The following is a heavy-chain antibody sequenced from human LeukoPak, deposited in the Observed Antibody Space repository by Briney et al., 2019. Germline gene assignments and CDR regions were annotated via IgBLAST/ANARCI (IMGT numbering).Heavy chain of an antibody. Sequence: GGSLRLSCAASGFTFSSYSMNWVRQAPRKGLEWVSSISRSSSYIYYADSVKGRFTISRDNAKNSLYLQMNSLRAEDTALYHCARGPDYGDFFFDYWGQGTRVTVSS. CDR2: ISRSSSYI. D-gene: IGHD4-17*01. J-gene: IGHJ4*02. V-gene: IGHV3-21*04. CDR3: ARGPDYGDFFFDY. CDR1: GFTFSSYS.